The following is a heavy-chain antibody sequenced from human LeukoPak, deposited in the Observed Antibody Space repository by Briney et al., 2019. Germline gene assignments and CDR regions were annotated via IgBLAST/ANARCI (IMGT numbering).Heavy chain of an antibody. Sequence: PSETLSLTCTVSGGSISSSSYYWGWIRQPPGKGLEWIGSIYYSGSTYYNPSLKSRVTISVDTSKNQLSLKLSSVTAADTAVYYCARGGVTTGDDAFDIWGQGTMVTVSS. D-gene: IGHD4-17*01. CDR1: GGSISSSSYY. CDR3: ARGGVTTGDDAFDI. V-gene: IGHV4-39*01. J-gene: IGHJ3*02. CDR2: IYYSGST.